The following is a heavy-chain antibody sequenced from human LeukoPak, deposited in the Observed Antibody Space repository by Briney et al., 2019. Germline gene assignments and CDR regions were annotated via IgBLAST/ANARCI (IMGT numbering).Heavy chain of an antibody. CDR3: ARHVRFLEWLSSYYFDY. J-gene: IGHJ4*02. CDR2: INHSGST. CDR1: GGSFSGYY. V-gene: IGHV4-34*01. Sequence: NPSETLSLTCAVYGGSFSGYYWSWIRQPPGKGLEWIGEINHSGSTNYNPSLKSRVTISVDTSKNQFSLKLSSVTAADTAVYYCARHVRFLEWLSSYYFDYWGQGTLVTVSS. D-gene: IGHD3-3*01.